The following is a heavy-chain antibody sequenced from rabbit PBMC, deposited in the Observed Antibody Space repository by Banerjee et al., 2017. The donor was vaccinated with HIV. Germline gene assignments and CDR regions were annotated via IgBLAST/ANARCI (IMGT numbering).Heavy chain of an antibody. V-gene: IGHV1S7*01. Sequence: QLKESGGGLVQPGGSLKLSCKASGFDFSNYYMSWVRQAPGKGLEWIGYIDPVFGSTYYASWVNGRFTISSHNAQNTLYLQLNSLTAADTATYFCARDDAGYIGHGYYFNLWGQGTLVTVS. J-gene: IGHJ4*01. CDR1: GFDFSNYY. CDR2: IDPVFGST. D-gene: IGHD7-1*01. CDR3: ARDDAGYIGHGYYFNL.